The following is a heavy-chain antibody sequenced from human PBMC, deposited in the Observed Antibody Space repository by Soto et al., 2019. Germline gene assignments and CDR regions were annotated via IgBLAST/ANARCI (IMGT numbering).Heavy chain of an antibody. J-gene: IGHJ5*02. D-gene: IGHD3-10*01. V-gene: IGHV2-5*01. CDR3: AQRLPHYGLGRERGTWFDP. CDR2: IYWYDDK. Sequence: QITLKESGPTLVRPTQTLTLTCTFSGFSLSTTGVGVGWIRQPPGKALEWLALIYWYDDKRYSPSLKSRLTITKDTSKNEVILTMTNMDPVDTARYYCAQRLPHYGLGRERGTWFDPWGQGTRVTVSS. CDR1: GFSLSTTGVG.